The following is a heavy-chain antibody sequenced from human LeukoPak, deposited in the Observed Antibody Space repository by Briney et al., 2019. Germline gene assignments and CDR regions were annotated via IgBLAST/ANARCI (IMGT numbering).Heavy chain of an antibody. CDR1: GFTFSSYW. D-gene: IGHD5-18*01. Sequence: GGSLRLSCAASGFTFSSYWIHWVRQAPGKGLVWVSRIDTDGSNTNYADSVKGRFTISRDNAQNTVYLQMNSLRSEDTAVYYCARGGAAMVNYWGQGTLVTVSS. V-gene: IGHV3-74*01. CDR2: IDTDGSNT. J-gene: IGHJ4*02. CDR3: ARGGAAMVNY.